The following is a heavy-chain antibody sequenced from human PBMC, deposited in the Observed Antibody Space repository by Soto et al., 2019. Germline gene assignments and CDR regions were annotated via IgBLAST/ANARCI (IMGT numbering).Heavy chain of an antibody. Sequence: EVQLLQSGGGLAQPGTSLRLSCAASGFTFKYYAMTWVRQAPGKGLEWVSTISGSGDQTDYADSVKGRFRVSRDNSKDALYLQMDSLRADDTALYYWARESKWYGGQYFQDWGQGTLVTVSS. CDR3: ARESKWYGGQYFQD. CDR2: ISGSGDQT. V-gene: IGHV3-23*01. J-gene: IGHJ1*01. CDR1: GFTFKYYA. D-gene: IGHD2-8*01.